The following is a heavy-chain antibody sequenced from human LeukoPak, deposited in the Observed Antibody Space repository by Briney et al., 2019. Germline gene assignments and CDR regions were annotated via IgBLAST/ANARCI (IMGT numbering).Heavy chain of an antibody. V-gene: IGHV4-59*01. Sequence: SETLSLTCTVSGGYIISYYWSWIPEPPRKGLEWIGYIYYSGSTNYNPSLKSRVTISVDTSKNQFSLKLSSVTAADTAVYYCARAPGYYGSGNWFDPWGQGTLVTVSS. CDR1: GGYIISYY. D-gene: IGHD3-10*01. CDR3: ARAPGYYGSGNWFDP. J-gene: IGHJ5*02. CDR2: IYYSGST.